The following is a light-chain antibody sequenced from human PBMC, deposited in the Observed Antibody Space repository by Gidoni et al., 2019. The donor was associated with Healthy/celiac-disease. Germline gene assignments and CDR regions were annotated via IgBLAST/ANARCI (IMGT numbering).Light chain of an antibody. CDR1: QSVSSF. CDR3: QQRSNWPT. Sequence: EIVLPQSPATLSLSPGDSATLSCRARQSVSSFLAWYQQKPSQAPRLLIYDASNRATGIPTRFSGSGSGTDFTLTISSLEPEDFAVYYCQQRSNWPTFGQGTKLEIK. J-gene: IGKJ2*01. V-gene: IGKV3-11*01. CDR2: DAS.